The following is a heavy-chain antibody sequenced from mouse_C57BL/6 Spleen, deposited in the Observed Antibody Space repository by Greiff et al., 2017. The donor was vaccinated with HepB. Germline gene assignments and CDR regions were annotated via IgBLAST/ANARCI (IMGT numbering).Heavy chain of an antibody. Sequence: EVQLQQSGAELVRPGASVKLSCTASGFNIKDDYMHWVKQRPEQGLEWIGWIDPENGDTEYASKFQGKATITADTSSNTAYLQLSSLTSEDTAVYYYTTPYGYSFAYWGQGTLVTVSA. V-gene: IGHV14-4*01. J-gene: IGHJ3*01. CDR2: IDPENGDT. CDR3: TTPYGYSFAY. D-gene: IGHD2-2*01. CDR1: GFNIKDDY.